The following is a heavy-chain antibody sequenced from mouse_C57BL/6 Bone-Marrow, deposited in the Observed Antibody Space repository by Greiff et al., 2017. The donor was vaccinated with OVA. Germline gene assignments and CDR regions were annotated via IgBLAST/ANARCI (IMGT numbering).Heavy chain of an antibody. Sequence: VQLQQPGAELVKPGASVKLSCKASGYTFTSYWMQWVKQRPGQGLAWIGEIDPSDRYTNYNQKFKGKATLTVDTSSSTAYMQLSSLTSEDSAVYYCARPYGSGAYWGQGTLVTVSA. D-gene: IGHD1-1*01. V-gene: IGHV1-50*01. CDR3: ARPYGSGAY. CDR2: IDPSDRYT. J-gene: IGHJ3*01. CDR1: GYTFTSYW.